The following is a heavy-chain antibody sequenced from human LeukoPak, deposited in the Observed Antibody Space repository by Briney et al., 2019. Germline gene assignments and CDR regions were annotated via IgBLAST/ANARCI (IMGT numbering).Heavy chain of an antibody. V-gene: IGHV3-53*01. J-gene: IGHJ6*02. CDR1: GFTFSSNY. CDR3: ARGVWSDYYSGMDV. Sequence: PGGSLRLSCAASGFTFSSNYMSWVRQAPGKGLEWVSVIYSGGSTSYADSVKGRFTISRDNSKNTLYLQMNSLRAEDTAVYYCARGVWSDYYSGMDVWGQGTTVTVSS. D-gene: IGHD3-3*01. CDR2: IYSGGST.